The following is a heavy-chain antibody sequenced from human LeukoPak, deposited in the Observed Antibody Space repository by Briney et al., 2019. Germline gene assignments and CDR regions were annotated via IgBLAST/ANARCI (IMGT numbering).Heavy chain of an antibody. Sequence: GGSLRLSCAASGFTFSSYAMHWVRQAPGKGLEWVAVISYDGSNKYYADSVKGRFTISRDNSKNTLYLQMNSLRAEDTAVYYCARARKGGYSYGGFDYWGQGTLVTVSS. J-gene: IGHJ4*02. CDR1: GFTFSSYA. D-gene: IGHD5-18*01. CDR3: ARARKGGYSYGGFDY. V-gene: IGHV3-30*01. CDR2: ISYDGSNK.